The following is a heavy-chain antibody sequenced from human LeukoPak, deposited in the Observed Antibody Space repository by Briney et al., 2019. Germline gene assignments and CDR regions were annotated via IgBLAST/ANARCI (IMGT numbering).Heavy chain of an antibody. D-gene: IGHD3-3*01. CDR1: GNYW. CDR3: AKDHYWSIDY. J-gene: IGHJ4*02. V-gene: IGHV3-74*01. CDR2: INSDGGWT. Sequence: GGSLRLSCAASGNYWMHWVRQAPGKGLVWVSHINSDGGWTNYADSVKGRFTISRDIAKNTLYLQMNSLRAEDTGVYYCAKDHYWSIDYWGRGTLVTVSS.